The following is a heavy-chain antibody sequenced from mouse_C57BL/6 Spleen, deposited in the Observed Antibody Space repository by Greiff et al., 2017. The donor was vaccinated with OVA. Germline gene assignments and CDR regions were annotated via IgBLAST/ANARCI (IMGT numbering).Heavy chain of an antibody. CDR1: GYAFSSSW. D-gene: IGHD2-2*01. Sequence: QVQLKQSGPELVKPGASVKISCKASGYAFSSSWMNWVKQRPGKGLEWIGRIYPGDGDTNYNGKFKGKATLTADKSSSTAYMQLSSLTSEDSAVYFCARIYYGYDRYFDYWGQGTTLTVSS. V-gene: IGHV1-82*01. J-gene: IGHJ2*01. CDR2: IYPGDGDT. CDR3: ARIYYGYDRYFDY.